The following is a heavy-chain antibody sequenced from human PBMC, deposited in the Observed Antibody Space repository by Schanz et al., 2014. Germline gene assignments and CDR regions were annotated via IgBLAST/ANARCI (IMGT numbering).Heavy chain of an antibody. CDR2: ISGSSENT. CDR3: AKDFFIGVARGVIISHDAIDI. D-gene: IGHD3-10*01. CDR1: GFKFTDYA. Sequence: EGQLVESGGGLAQPGGSLRLSCAASGFKFTDYAMTWVRQAPGKGLEWVATISGSSENTYYADSVKGRVTISRDNSNNTVFLQMNSLRAEDTAVYYCAKDFFIGVARGVIISHDAIDIWGQGTKVTVSS. J-gene: IGHJ3*02. V-gene: IGHV3-23*04.